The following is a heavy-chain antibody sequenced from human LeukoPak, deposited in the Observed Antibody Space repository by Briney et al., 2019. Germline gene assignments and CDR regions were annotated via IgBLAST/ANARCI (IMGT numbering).Heavy chain of an antibody. D-gene: IGHD3-3*01. CDR3: ARGKYDFWSGYSSWFDP. J-gene: IGHJ5*02. V-gene: IGHV3-74*01. CDR1: GFTFSFYW. Sequence: GGSLRLSCPASGFTFSFYWMHWVRQVPGKGLVWVSHMNSDGSSTAYADSVKGRFTISRDNAKNSLYLQMNSLRAEDTAVYYCARGKYDFWSGYSSWFDPWGQGTLVTVSS. CDR2: MNSDGSST.